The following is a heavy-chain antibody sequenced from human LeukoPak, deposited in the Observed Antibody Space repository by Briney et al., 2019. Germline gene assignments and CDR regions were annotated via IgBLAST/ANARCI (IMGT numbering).Heavy chain of an antibody. CDR2: MNPNSGNT. J-gene: IGHJ5*02. D-gene: IGHD3-3*01. CDR3: ARQFQGITIFGVVTDERFDP. CDR1: GYTFTSYD. V-gene: IGHV1-8*01. Sequence: ASVKVSCKASGYTFTSYDINWVRQATGQGLEWMGWMNPNSGNTGYAQKFQGRVTMTRNTSISTAYMELSSLRSEDTAVYYCARQFQGITIFGVVTDERFDPWGQGTLVTVSS.